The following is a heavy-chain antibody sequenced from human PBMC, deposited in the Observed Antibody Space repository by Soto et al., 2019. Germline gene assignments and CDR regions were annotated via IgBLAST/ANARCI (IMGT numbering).Heavy chain of an antibody. CDR3: ASLFCSGATCYSDY. CDR1: GDSISSGDYF. CDR2: IHYSGST. D-gene: IGHD2-15*01. V-gene: IGHV4-30-4*01. J-gene: IGHJ4*02. Sequence: SETLSLTCTVSGDSISSGDYFWSWIRQPPGKGLEWIGYIHYSGSTYNNPSLKSRLTISVNTSKNQFSLKLSSVTATDTAMYYCASLFCSGATCYSDYWGQGMLVTVSS.